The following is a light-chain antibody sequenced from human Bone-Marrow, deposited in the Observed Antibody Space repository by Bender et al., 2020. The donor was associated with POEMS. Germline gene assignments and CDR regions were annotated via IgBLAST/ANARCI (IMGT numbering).Light chain of an antibody. CDR2: EGS. Sequence: QSALTQPASVSGSPGQSITISCTGTSSDIGSYNVVSWYQQHPGKAPKLMIYEGSKRPSGVSNRFSGSKSGNTASLTISGVQAEDEADYYCCSFASSSTYFFGTGTKVTVL. J-gene: IGLJ1*01. CDR1: SSDIGSYNV. CDR3: CSFASSSTYF. V-gene: IGLV2-23*01.